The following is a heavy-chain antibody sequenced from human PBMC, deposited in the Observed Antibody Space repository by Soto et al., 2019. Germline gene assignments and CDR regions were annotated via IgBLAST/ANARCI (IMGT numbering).Heavy chain of an antibody. CDR2: IYYSGST. V-gene: IGHV4-59*01. D-gene: IGHD3-22*01. CDR3: ASTDYYDSSGYYWVDAFDI. CDR1: GGSISSYY. J-gene: IGHJ3*02. Sequence: SETLSLTCTVSGGSISSYYWSWIRQPPVNGLEWIGYIYYSGSTNYNPSLKSRVTISVDTSKNQFSLKLSSVTAADTAVYYCASTDYYDSSGYYWVDAFDIWGQGTMVTVSS.